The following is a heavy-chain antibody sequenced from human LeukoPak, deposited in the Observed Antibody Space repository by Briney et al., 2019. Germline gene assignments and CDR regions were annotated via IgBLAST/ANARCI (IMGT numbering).Heavy chain of an antibody. CDR3: ARINDYSNYGSDY. Sequence: SETLSLTCTVSGGSISSGDYYWSWIRQPPGKGLEWIGYIYYSGSTYYNPSLKSRVTISVDTSKNQFSLKLSSVTAADTAVYYCARINDYSNYGSDYRGQGTLVTVSS. CDR1: GGSISSGDYY. D-gene: IGHD4-11*01. CDR2: IYYSGST. J-gene: IGHJ4*02. V-gene: IGHV4-30-4*08.